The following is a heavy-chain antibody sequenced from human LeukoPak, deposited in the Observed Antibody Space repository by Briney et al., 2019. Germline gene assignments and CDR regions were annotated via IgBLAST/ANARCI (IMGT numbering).Heavy chain of an antibody. V-gene: IGHV5-51*01. CDR2: IYPGDSDT. J-gene: IGHJ4*02. CDR1: GYSFTSYW. D-gene: IGHD5-12*01. Sequence: GESLRISCKGSGYSFTSYWIGWVRQLPGKGLEWMGIIYPGDSDTRYSPSFQGQVPISADKSISTDYLQWSSLKASDTAMYYCARVGQVDIVATNHLWIGYFDYWGQGTLVTVSS. CDR3: ARVGQVDIVATNHLWIGYFDY.